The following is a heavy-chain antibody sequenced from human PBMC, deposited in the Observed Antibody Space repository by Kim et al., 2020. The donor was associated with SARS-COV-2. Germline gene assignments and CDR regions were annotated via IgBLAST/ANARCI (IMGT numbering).Heavy chain of an antibody. J-gene: IGHJ3*02. Sequence: ASVKVSCKASGYTFTGYYIHWVRQAPGQGLEWMAWINPNRGGTNYAQKFQGRVTMTRDTSITTAYMELNRLRSDDTAVYYCARDINYAFWSGYSPHDAFDIWGQGTLVTVSS. D-gene: IGHD3-3*01. CDR2: INPNRGGT. CDR1: GYTFTGYY. CDR3: ARDINYAFWSGYSPHDAFDI. V-gene: IGHV1-2*02.